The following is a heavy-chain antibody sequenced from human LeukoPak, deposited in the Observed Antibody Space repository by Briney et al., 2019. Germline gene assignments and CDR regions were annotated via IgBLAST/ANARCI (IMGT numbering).Heavy chain of an antibody. CDR1: GYTFTSYD. J-gene: IGHJ4*02. Sequence: GASVKVSCKASGYTFTSYDINWVRQATGQGLEWMGWMNPNSGNTGYAQKFQGRVTMTRNTSISTAYMELSSLRSEDTAVYYCARARRNYYGSGSYYILLYWGQGTLVTVSS. V-gene: IGHV1-8*01. D-gene: IGHD3-10*01. CDR2: MNPNSGNT. CDR3: ARARRNYYGSGSYYILLY.